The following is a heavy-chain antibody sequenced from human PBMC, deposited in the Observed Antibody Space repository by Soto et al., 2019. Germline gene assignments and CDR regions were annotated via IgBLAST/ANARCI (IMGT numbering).Heavy chain of an antibody. D-gene: IGHD2-2*01. CDR2: ISYDGSNK. J-gene: IGHJ4*02. CDR3: AKDHLVPAATCLDY. V-gene: IGHV3-30*18. Sequence: PGGSLRLSCAASGFTFSSYGMHWVRQAPGKGLEWVAVISYDGSNKYYADSVKGRFTISRDNSKNTLYLQMNSLRAEDTAVYYCAKDHLVPAATCLDYWGQGTLVTVSS. CDR1: GFTFSSYG.